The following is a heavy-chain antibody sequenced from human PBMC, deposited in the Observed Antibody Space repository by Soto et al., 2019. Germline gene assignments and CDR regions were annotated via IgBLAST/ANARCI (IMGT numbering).Heavy chain of an antibody. J-gene: IGHJ1*01. Sequence: EVQLLESGGGLVQPGGSLRLSCAASGFTFSSYAMSWVRQAPGKGLEWVSGISGSGGSTYYADSVKGRFTISRDNSKNTLYLQMNSLRAEDTAIYYCAKGRGIAVPGIGFQHWGQGTLVTVSS. CDR1: GFTFSSYA. D-gene: IGHD6-19*01. V-gene: IGHV3-23*01. CDR3: AKGRGIAVPGIGFQH. CDR2: ISGSGGST.